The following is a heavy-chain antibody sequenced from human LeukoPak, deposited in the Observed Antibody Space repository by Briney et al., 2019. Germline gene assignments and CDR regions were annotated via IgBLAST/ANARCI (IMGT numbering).Heavy chain of an antibody. J-gene: IGHJ6*03. CDR1: GYTFTSYD. CDR2: MNPNSGNT. Sequence: ASVKVSCKASGYTFTSYDINWVRQATGQGLEWMGWMNPNSGNTAYAQKFQGRVTITRNTSISTAYMELSSLRSEDTAVYYCARGQVGYYYYYMDVWGKGTTVTVSS. V-gene: IGHV1-8*03. CDR3: ARGQVGYYYYYMDV.